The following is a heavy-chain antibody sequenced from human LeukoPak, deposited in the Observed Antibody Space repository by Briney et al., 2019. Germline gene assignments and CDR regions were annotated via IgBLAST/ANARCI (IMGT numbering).Heavy chain of an antibody. CDR1: GFTFSNAW. Sequence: PGGSLRLSCAASGFTFSNAWMSWVRQAPGKGLEWVGRIKSKTDGGTTDYAAPVKGRFTISRDDSKNTLYLQMNSLRVEDTALYYCARGGSLPYYDILTPYWDYWGQGTLVTVSS. D-gene: IGHD3-9*01. J-gene: IGHJ4*02. CDR2: IKSKTDGGTT. V-gene: IGHV3-15*01. CDR3: ARGGSLPYYDILTPYWDY.